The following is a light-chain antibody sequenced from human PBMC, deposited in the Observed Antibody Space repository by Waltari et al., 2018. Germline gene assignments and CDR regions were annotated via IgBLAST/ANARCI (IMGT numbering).Light chain of an antibody. CDR1: QSVSSF. Sequence: EVVMTQSPATLSLSPGERATLSCRASQSVSSFLAWYQQKPGQAPRLLFYGASTRATGIPARFSGSGSGTEFTLTISSLQSEDFAVYYCQQYNDWPPLTFGGGTKVEIK. CDR3: QQYNDWPPLT. CDR2: GAS. V-gene: IGKV3-15*01. J-gene: IGKJ4*01.